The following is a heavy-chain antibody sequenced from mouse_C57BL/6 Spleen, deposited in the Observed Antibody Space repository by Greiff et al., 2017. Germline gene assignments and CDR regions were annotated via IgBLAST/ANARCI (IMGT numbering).Heavy chain of an antibody. Sequence: QVQLQQPGTELVKPGASVKLSCKASGYTFTSYWMHWVKQRPGQGLEWIGNINPSNGGTNYNEKFKSKATLTVDKSSSTAYMQLSRLTSEDSAVFFCSRGSVYYDYDAFAYWGQGTLVTVSA. D-gene: IGHD2-4*01. CDR2: INPSNGGT. CDR1: GYTFTSYW. V-gene: IGHV1-53*01. J-gene: IGHJ3*01. CDR3: SRGSVYYDYDAFAY.